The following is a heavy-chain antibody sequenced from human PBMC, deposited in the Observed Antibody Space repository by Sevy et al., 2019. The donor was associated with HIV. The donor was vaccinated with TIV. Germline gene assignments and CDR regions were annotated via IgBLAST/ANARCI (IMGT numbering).Heavy chain of an antibody. V-gene: IGHV3-30*04. CDR1: GFTFSSYA. J-gene: IGHJ4*02. CDR2: ISHVAVVK. D-gene: IGHD3-10*01. CDR3: ARERGEYLRNGSPLDY. Sequence: GGSLRLSCATSGFTFSSYAMHWVRQAPGKGLETVAVISHVAVVKFYADSVQGRFTISIDNSSSTLDLQVNSLRDEDTAVYYCARERGEYLRNGSPLDYWGQGTRITVSS.